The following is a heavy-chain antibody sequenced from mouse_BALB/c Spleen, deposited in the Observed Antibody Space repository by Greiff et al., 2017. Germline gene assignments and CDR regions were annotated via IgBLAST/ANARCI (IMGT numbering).Heavy chain of an antibody. Sequence: DVKLQESGPGLVKPSQSLSLTCTVTGYSITSDYAWNWIRQFPGNKLEWMGYISYSGSTSYNPSLKSRISITRDTSKNQFFLQLNSVTTEDTATYYCARPNGNYYAMDYWGQGTSVTVSS. CDR3: ARPNGNYYAMDY. CDR1: GYSITSDYA. D-gene: IGHD2-1*01. CDR2: ISYSGST. J-gene: IGHJ4*01. V-gene: IGHV3-2*02.